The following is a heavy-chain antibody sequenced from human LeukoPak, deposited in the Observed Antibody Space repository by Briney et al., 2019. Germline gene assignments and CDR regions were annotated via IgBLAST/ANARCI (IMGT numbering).Heavy chain of an antibody. D-gene: IGHD5-12*01. Sequence: SETLSLTCTVSGGSISNYYWSWIRQPPGKGLEWIGYIYYSGSTNYNPSLKSRVTISVDTSKNQFSLKLSSVTAADTAVYYCARGRGYSDPFDYWGQGTLVTVSS. J-gene: IGHJ4*02. V-gene: IGHV4-59*01. CDR1: GGSISNYY. CDR2: IYYSGST. CDR3: ARGRGYSDPFDY.